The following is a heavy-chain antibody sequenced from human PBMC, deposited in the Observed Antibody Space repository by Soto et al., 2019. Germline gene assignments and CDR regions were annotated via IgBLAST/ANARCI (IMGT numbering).Heavy chain of an antibody. J-gene: IGHJ4*02. CDR3: ARERGQIDY. CDR1: GFTFSSYG. Sequence: GGSLRLSCAASGFTFSSYGMHWVRQAPGKGLEWVAVIWHDGSNQYYEDSVKGRFTISRDNSNNILYLQMNSLRAEDTAVYYCARERGQIDYWGQGIQVTVSS. CDR2: IWHDGSNQ. V-gene: IGHV3-33*01.